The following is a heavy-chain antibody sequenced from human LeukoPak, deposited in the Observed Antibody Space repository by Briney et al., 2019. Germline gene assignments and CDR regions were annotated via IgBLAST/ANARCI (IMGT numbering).Heavy chain of an antibody. Sequence: PGGSLRLSCAASGFTFSTYVVNWVRQAPGKGLEWVSTITGSGGSTYYADSVKGRFTISRDNSKNTLYLQMNSLRAEDTAVYYCAKGPTVTSNYYYYGMDVWGQGTTVTVSS. J-gene: IGHJ6*02. CDR3: AKGPTVTSNYYYYGMDV. CDR1: GFTFSTYV. D-gene: IGHD4-17*01. V-gene: IGHV3-23*01. CDR2: ITGSGGST.